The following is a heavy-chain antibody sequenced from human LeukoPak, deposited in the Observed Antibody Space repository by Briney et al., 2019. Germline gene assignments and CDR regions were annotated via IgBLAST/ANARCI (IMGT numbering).Heavy chain of an antibody. V-gene: IGHV1-2*06. CDR1: GYTLTDYY. CDR3: ARGSGLGHHFEY. D-gene: IGHD3-10*01. CDR2: INPSSGDA. Sequence: GASEKVSCKASGYTLTDYYMHWVRQAPGQGLEWMGRINPSSGDANYAHKFQGRVTMTRDTSIGTAYMELSRLRSDDSAIYYCARGSGLGHHFEYWGQGTLVTVSS. J-gene: IGHJ4*02.